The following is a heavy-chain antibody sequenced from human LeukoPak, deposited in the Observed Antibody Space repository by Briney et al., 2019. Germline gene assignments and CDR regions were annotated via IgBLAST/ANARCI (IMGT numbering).Heavy chain of an antibody. CDR3: AAAFSGVAAGIVDY. CDR1: GGSISSGSYY. Sequence: SEALSLTCTVSGGSISSGSYYWSWIRQPAGKGLEWIGRIYTSGSTNYNPSLKSRVTISVDTSKNQFSLKLSSVTAADTAVYYCAAAFSGVAAGIVDYWGQGTLVTVSS. D-gene: IGHD6-13*01. V-gene: IGHV4-61*02. CDR2: IYTSGST. J-gene: IGHJ4*02.